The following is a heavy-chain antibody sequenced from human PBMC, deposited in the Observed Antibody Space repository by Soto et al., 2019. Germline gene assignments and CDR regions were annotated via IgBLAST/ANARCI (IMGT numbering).Heavy chain of an antibody. J-gene: IGHJ5*02. V-gene: IGHV1-69*06. Sequence: ASVKVSCKASGGTFSSYAISWVRQAPGQGLEWMGGIIPIFGTANYAQKFQGRVTITADKSTSTAYMELSSLRSEDTAVYYCALATIDPVAYNWFDPWGQGTLVTVSS. CDR3: ALATIDPVAYNWFDP. D-gene: IGHD5-12*01. CDR2: IIPIFGTA. CDR1: GGTFSSYA.